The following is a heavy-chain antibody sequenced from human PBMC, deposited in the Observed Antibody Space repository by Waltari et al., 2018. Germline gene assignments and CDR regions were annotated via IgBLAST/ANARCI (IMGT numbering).Heavy chain of an antibody. Sequence: EVQLVESGGGLVKPGGSLRLSCAASGFTFSSYSMNWVRQAPGKGLGWVSSISIISSYIYYADSVKGRFTISRDNAKNSLYLQMNSLRAEDTAVYYCARAGYYLFDYWGQGTLVTVSS. J-gene: IGHJ4*02. D-gene: IGHD3-22*01. V-gene: IGHV3-21*01. CDR1: GFTFSSYS. CDR2: ISIISSYI. CDR3: ARAGYYLFDY.